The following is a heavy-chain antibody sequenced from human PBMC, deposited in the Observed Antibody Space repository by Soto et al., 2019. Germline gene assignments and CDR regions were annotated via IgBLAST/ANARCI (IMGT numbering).Heavy chain of an antibody. Sequence: QITLNESGPTVVRPTEPLTLTCRFSGFSLTTRGVGVGWIRQSPGKAPEWLALIYWDDDKRYSASLKSRLTIPKDPSKNQVDLTVSDLDPADTATYYCAHRVLRTVFGLVTTTAIYFDFWGQGAPVAVSS. CDR1: GFSLTTRGVG. CDR3: AHRVLRTVFGLVTTTAIYFDF. D-gene: IGHD3-3*01. CDR2: IYWDDDK. J-gene: IGHJ4*02. V-gene: IGHV2-5*02.